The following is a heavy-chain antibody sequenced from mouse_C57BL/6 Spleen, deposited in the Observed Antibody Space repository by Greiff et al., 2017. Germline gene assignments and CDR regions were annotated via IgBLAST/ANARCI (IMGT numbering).Heavy chain of an antibody. Sequence: VQLQQSGPELVKPGASVTISCKASGYAFSSSWMNWVKQRPGKGLEWIGRIYPGDGDTNYNGKFKGKATLTADKSSSTADMQLSVLTSEDSAVYFCARGNWDGAWFAYWGQGTLVTVSA. D-gene: IGHD4-1*01. J-gene: IGHJ3*01. CDR3: ARGNWDGAWFAY. V-gene: IGHV1-82*01. CDR2: IYPGDGDT. CDR1: GYAFSSSW.